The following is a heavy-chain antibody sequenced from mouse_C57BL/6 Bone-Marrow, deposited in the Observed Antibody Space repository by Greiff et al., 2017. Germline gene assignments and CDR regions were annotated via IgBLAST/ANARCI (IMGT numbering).Heavy chain of an antibody. D-gene: IGHD1-3*01. CDR3: ARAPKTFYAMDY. CDR1: GYTFTDYY. CDR2: SYPGSGNT. Sequence: QVQLQQSGPELVKPGASVKISCKASGYTFTDYYINWVKQRPGQGLEWIGWSYPGSGNTKYNEKFKGKATLTVDPSSSTAYMQLSSLTSEDSAVYFCARAPKTFYAMDYWGQGTSVTVSS. J-gene: IGHJ4*01. V-gene: IGHV1-84*01.